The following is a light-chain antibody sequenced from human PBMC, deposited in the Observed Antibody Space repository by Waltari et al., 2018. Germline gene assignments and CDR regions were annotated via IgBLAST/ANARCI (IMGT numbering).Light chain of an antibody. CDR3: QHYVTLPVT. J-gene: IGKJ1*01. CDR2: GAS. V-gene: IGKV3-20*01. Sequence: EIVLTQSPGTLSLSPGDRATLSCRASPRVGRTLAWYQQKPGQAPSLLIYGASIRATGVPDRFSGGGAGTDFSLTISRLEPEDFAVYYCQHYVTLPVTFGQGTKVEIK. CDR1: PRVGRT.